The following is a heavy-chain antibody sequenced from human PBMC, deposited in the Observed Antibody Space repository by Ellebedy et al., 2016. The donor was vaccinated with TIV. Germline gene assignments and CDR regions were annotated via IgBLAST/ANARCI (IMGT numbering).Heavy chain of an antibody. D-gene: IGHD6-13*01. J-gene: IGHJ6*02. V-gene: IGHV1-69*04. CDR3: ARDRDSSSWYFGGYYYYGMDV. Sequence: AASVKVSCKASGGTFSSDAISWVRQAPGQGLEWMGRIVPLLHIANYAQKFQARVTINADNSTNTVYMELSSLRSEDTAVYYCARDRDSSSWYFGGYYYYGMDVWGQGTTVTVSS. CDR2: IVPLLHIA. CDR1: GGTFSSDA.